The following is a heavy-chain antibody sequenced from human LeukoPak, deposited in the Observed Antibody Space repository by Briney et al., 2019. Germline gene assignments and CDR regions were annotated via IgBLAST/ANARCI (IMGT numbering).Heavy chain of an antibody. CDR3: ASLTRGVSAAQKLYSNDQYNWFDP. CDR2: IIPIFGTA. Sequence: SVKVSCKASGGTFSSYAISWVRQAPGQGLEWMGGIIPIFGTANYAQKFQGRVTITADESTSTAYMELSSLRSEDTAVYYCASLTRGVSAAQKLYSNDQYNWFDPWGQGTLVTVSS. J-gene: IGHJ5*02. CDR1: GGTFSSYA. V-gene: IGHV1-69*13. D-gene: IGHD2-2*01.